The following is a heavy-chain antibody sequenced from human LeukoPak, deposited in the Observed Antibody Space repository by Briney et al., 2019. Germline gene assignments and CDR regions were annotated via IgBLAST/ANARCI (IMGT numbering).Heavy chain of an antibody. CDR2: ISSDGTNK. CDR1: GFTFSNYG. V-gene: IGHV3-30*18. D-gene: IGHD3-10*01. J-gene: IGHJ4*02. CDR3: AKDGLWFGDLTYFDY. Sequence: GGSLRLSCAASGFTFSNYGMHWVRQAPGKGLEWVAVISSDGTNKYYADSVKGRFTISRDNSKNTLFLQMNSLRAEDTAVYYWAKDGLWFGDLTYFDYWGQGTLVTVSS.